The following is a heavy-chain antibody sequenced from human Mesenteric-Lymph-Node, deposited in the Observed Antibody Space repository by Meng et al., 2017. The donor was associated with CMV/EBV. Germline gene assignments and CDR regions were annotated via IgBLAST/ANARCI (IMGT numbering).Heavy chain of an antibody. Sequence: GESLKISCAASGFMFSNYEMNWVRQAPGKGLEWVSYIDTSGYTVSYGDSVKGRFTISRDNSKNTLYLQMASLRPDDTAVYYCALEMLTAIDYWGQGTLVTVSS. CDR2: IDTSGYTV. J-gene: IGHJ4*02. CDR1: GFMFSNYE. V-gene: IGHV3-48*03. CDR3: ALEMLTAIDY. D-gene: IGHD5-24*01.